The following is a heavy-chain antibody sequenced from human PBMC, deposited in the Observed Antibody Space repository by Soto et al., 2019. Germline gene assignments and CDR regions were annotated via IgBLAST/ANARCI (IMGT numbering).Heavy chain of an antibody. V-gene: IGHV3-21*01. J-gene: IGHJ3*02. D-gene: IGHD1-26*01. CDR2: ISSSSSYI. CDR1: GFTFSSYS. CDR3: ARVREQANAFDI. Sequence: EVQLVESGGGLVKPGGSLRLSCAASGFTFSSYSMNWVRQAPGKGLEWVSSISSSSSYIYYADSVKGRFTISRDNAKNSLYLQMNSLRAEDTAVYYCARVREQANAFDIWGQGTMVTVSS.